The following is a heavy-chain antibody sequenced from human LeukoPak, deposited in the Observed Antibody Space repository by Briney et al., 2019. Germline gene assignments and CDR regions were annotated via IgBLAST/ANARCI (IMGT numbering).Heavy chain of an antibody. Sequence: GGSLRLSCAASGFTFSSYAMSWVRQAPGKGLERVSAISGSGGSTYYADSVKGRFTISRDNSKNTLYLQMNSLRAEDTAVYYCAKDLRFLEYTSYYYYGMDVWGQGTTVTVFS. V-gene: IGHV3-23*01. D-gene: IGHD3-3*01. CDR2: ISGSGGST. CDR1: GFTFSSYA. CDR3: AKDLRFLEYTSYYYYGMDV. J-gene: IGHJ6*02.